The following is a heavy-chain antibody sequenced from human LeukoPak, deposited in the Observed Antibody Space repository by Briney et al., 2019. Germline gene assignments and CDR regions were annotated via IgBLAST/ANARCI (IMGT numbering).Heavy chain of an antibody. CDR3: ARAWAKRDYYYNMDV. D-gene: IGHD1-26*01. CDR2: IDTSGST. CDR1: GGSISSYY. J-gene: IGHJ6*03. V-gene: IGHV4-4*07. Sequence: SETLSLTCTVCGGSISSYYWRWIRQPAGKGLEGIGGIDTSGSTNYNPSLQSRVTMSVDPSKNQFSLKLSSVTAADTAVYYCARAWAKRDYYYNMDVWGKGTTVTVSS.